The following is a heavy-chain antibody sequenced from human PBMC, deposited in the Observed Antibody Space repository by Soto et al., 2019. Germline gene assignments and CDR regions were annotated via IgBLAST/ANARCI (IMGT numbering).Heavy chain of an antibody. CDR3: ARAYSYGSYWYFDL. D-gene: IGHD5-18*01. J-gene: IGHJ2*01. CDR1: GFTFSGFG. CDR2: ITASNGNT. Sequence: QLQLVQSGAEVKNPGASVKVSCTASGFTFSGFGITWVRQAPGQGLEWMGWITASNGNTNYAQNLQGRVTMTTDTSTSTAYMELWRLRSDDTAVYYCARAYSYGSYWYFDLWGRGTLVTVSS. V-gene: IGHV1-18*04.